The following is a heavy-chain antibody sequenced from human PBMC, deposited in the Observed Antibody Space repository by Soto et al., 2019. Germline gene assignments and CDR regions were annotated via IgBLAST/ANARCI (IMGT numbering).Heavy chain of an antibody. CDR3: AKRGWGDFSGPALFDH. J-gene: IGHJ4*02. CDR2: ISASDGST. D-gene: IGHD2-21*02. Sequence: EVQLLESGGGLVQPGGSLRLSCAASGFTFSSYAMSWVRQAPGKGLEWVASISASDGSTRYADSVKGRFIVSRDNSKNTLALQMNSLRVEDTAVYYCAKRGWGDFSGPALFDHWGQGTLVTVSS. V-gene: IGHV3-23*01. CDR1: GFTFSSYA.